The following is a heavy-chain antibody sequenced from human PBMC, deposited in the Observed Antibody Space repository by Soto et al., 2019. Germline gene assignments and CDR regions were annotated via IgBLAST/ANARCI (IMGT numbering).Heavy chain of an antibody. D-gene: IGHD6-19*01. CDR2: INHSGST. V-gene: IGHV4-34*01. CDR3: ARPHPVVYSSGYTRKGHAAFDI. CDR1: GGSFSGYY. J-gene: IGHJ3*02. Sequence: QVQLQQWGAGLLKPSETLSLTCAVYGGSFSGYYWSWIRQPPGKGLEWIGEINHSGSTNYNPSLKSRVTISVDTSKNQFSLKLSSVTAADTAVYYCARPHPVVYSSGYTRKGHAAFDIWGQGTMVTVSS.